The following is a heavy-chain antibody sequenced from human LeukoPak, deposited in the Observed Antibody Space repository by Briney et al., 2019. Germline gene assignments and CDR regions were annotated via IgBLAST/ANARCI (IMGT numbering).Heavy chain of an antibody. V-gene: IGHV3-21*01. D-gene: IGHD3-16*01. CDR1: GFTFSSYS. Sequence: PEGSLRLSCAASGFTFSSYSMNWVRQAPGKGLEWVSSINSDSSLMYYAESVKGRFTISRDNARNSLYLQMSSPRVEDTAVYYCIRDLFDDYSLDYWGQGALVTVSS. CDR2: INSDSSLM. CDR3: IRDLFDDYSLDY. J-gene: IGHJ4*02.